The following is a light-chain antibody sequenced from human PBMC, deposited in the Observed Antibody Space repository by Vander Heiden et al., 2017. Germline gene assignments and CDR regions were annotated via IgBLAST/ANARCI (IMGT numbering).Light chain of an antibody. J-gene: IGKJ3*01. CDR3: PHDNNWQWFT. CDR2: GAS. Sequence: EIVMTQSPATLSVSPGERATLSCRASQSVSSNLAWYQQKPGQAPRLLIYGASTRATGLPARFSGSGSRTEFTLTISSRQSEDFAVYYCPHDNNWQWFTFGHGTKVDIK. CDR1: QSVSSN. V-gene: IGKV3-15*01.